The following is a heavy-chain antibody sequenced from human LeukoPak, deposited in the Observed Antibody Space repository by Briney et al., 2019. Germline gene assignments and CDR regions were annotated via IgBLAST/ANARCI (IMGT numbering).Heavy chain of an antibody. Sequence: ASVKVSCKASGFTFTSSAMQWVRQARGQRLEWIGWIVVGSGNTNYAQKFQERVTITRDMSTGTAYMELSSLRSEDTAVYYCAAFDFWSGYYRFDPWGQGTLVTVSS. J-gene: IGHJ5*02. D-gene: IGHD3-3*01. V-gene: IGHV1-58*02. CDR1: GFTFTSSA. CDR3: AAFDFWSGYYRFDP. CDR2: IVVGSGNT.